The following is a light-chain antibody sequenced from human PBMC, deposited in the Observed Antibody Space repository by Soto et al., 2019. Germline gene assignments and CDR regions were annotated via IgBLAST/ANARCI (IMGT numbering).Light chain of an antibody. J-gene: IGLJ1*01. CDR3: SSYTTTTTPHYV. CDR1: SSDSNDYNY. V-gene: IGLV2-14*01. Sequence: QSALTQPASVSGSPGQSITISCTGTSSDSNDYNYVSWYQQHPGKAPKVLIFEFRNRPSGVSTRFSGSKSGNTASLTISGLQTEDEADYYCSSYTTTTTPHYVFGTGTKVTVL. CDR2: EFR.